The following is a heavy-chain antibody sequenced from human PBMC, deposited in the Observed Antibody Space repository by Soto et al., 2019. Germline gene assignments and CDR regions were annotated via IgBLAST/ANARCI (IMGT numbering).Heavy chain of an antibody. J-gene: IGHJ6*02. CDR3: ARDATAYGMDV. CDR1: GGSISSGGYY. CDR2: IYYSGST. Sequence: SETLSLTCTVSGGSISSGGYYWSWIRQHPGKGLEWIGYIYYSGSTYYNPSLKSRVTISVDTSKNQFSLKLSSVTAADTAVYYCARDATAYGMDVWGQGTTVTVSS. V-gene: IGHV4-31*03.